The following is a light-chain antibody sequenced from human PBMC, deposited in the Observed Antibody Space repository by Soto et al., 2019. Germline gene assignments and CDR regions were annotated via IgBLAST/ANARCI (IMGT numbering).Light chain of an antibody. CDR2: SNN. V-gene: IGLV1-44*01. CDR3: AAWDDSLNCFYV. J-gene: IGLJ1*01. Sequence: QSVLTQPPSASGTPGQRVTISCSGSSSNIGSNTVNWYQQLPGTAPKLLIYSNNQRPSGVPDRFSGSKSGTSAPLAISGLQSEDEDDYYCAAWDDSLNCFYVFGTGTKVTVL. CDR1: SSNIGSNT.